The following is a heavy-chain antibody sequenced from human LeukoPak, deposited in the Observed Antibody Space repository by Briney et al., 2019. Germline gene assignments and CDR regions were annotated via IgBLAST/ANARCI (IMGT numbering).Heavy chain of an antibody. J-gene: IGHJ4*02. CDR3: ARSGDSSGYFDY. CDR2: ITPNSANT. D-gene: IGHD3-22*01. CDR1: GYTFTSYD. V-gene: IGHV1-8*01. Sequence: GASVKVSCKASGYTFTSYDINWGGQATGQGGECMGWITPNSANTGYAQKFQGRVTMTRNTSISTAYMELSSLRSEDTAVYSCARSGDSSGYFDYWGQGTLVTVSS.